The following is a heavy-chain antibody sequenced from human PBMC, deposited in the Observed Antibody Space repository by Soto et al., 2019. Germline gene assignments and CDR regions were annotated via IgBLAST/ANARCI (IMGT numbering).Heavy chain of an antibody. J-gene: IGHJ6*02. CDR3: ARADYGDYSQLYYGMDV. Sequence: SVKVSCKASGYTFTGYYMHWVRQAPGQGLEWMGWINPNSGGTNYAQKFQGRVTMTRDTSISTAYMELSRLRSDDTAVYYCARADYGDYSQLYYGMDVWGQGTTVTVSS. CDR1: GYTFTGYY. CDR2: INPNSGGT. V-gene: IGHV1-2*02. D-gene: IGHD4-17*01.